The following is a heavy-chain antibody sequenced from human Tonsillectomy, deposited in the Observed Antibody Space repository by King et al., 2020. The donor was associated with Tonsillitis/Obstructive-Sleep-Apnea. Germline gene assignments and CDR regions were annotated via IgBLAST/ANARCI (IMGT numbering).Heavy chain of an antibody. V-gene: IGHV1-46*01. CDR2: INPSDGIT. CDR3: ARDDKDDRYFDY. J-gene: IGHJ4*02. CDR1: GYTFTSYY. D-gene: IGHD2-15*01. Sequence: VQLVESGAEVKNPGASVKVSCKAYGYTFTSYYIHWVRQAPGQGLEWMGIINPSDGITTYAQKFQGRVTMTRDTSTNTVHMELTSLRSEDTAVYYCARDDKDDRYFDYWGQGTLVTVSS.